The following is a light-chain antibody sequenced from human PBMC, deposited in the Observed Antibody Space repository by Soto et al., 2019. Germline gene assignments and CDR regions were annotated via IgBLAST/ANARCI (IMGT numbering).Light chain of an antibody. V-gene: IGKV3-20*01. J-gene: IGKJ2*01. CDR3: QQYSTSPQT. CDR1: LSVTSSY. CDR2: GAS. Sequence: EIVLTQSPGTLSLSPGERATLSCRASLSVTSSYLAWYQQKPGQAPRLLIYGASSRATGIPDRFSGSGSGTDFTLTISRLEPEDFAVYYCQQYSTSPQTFGQGTKLEIK.